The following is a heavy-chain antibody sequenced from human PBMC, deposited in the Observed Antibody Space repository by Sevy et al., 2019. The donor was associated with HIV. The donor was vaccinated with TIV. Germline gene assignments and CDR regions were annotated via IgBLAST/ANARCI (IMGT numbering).Heavy chain of an antibody. J-gene: IGHJ4*02. CDR1: GFTFSSYW. CDR3: AREYTRWPPYYFDY. V-gene: IGHV3-7*01. CDR2: IKQDGSEK. Sequence: GGSLRLSCAASGFTFSSYWMSWVRQAPGKGLEWVANIKQDGSEKYYVDSVKGRFTITRDNAKNSLYLQMNSLRADDTAVYYCAREYTRWPPYYFDYWGQGTLVTVSS. D-gene: IGHD4-17*01.